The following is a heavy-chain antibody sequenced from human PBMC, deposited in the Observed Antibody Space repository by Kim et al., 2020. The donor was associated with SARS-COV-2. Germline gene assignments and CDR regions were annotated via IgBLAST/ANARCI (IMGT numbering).Heavy chain of an antibody. D-gene: IGHD1-1*01. Sequence: TGYAQKVQGRVTMTRNNSISTAYMELSSLRSEDTAVYYCARAPVRDFDYWGQGTLVTVSS. CDR3: ARAPVRDFDY. V-gene: IGHV1-8*01. J-gene: IGHJ4*02. CDR2: T.